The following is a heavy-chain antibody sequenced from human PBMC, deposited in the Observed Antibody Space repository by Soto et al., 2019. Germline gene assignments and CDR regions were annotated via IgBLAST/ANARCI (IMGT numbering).Heavy chain of an antibody. D-gene: IGHD6-6*01. J-gene: IGHJ6*02. CDR1: GFTFSSYS. Sequence: EVQLVESGGGLVKPGGSLRLSCAASGFTFSSYSMNWVRQAPGKGLEWVSSISSSSSYIYYADSVKGRFTISRDNAKNSLYLQMNSLRAEDTAVYYCARDHEYSSSLGVPGYYGMDVWGQGTTVTVSS. CDR3: ARDHEYSSSLGVPGYYGMDV. CDR2: ISSSSSYI. V-gene: IGHV3-21*01.